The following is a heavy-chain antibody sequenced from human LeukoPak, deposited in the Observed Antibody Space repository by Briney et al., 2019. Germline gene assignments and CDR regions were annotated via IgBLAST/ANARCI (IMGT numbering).Heavy chain of an antibody. CDR2: ISAYNGDT. D-gene: IGHD6-19*01. Sequence: ASVKVSCKASGYTFTSYGISWVRQAPGQGLEWMGWISAYNGDTNYAQTLQGRVTMTTDTSTSTAYMELRSLRSDDTAVYYCARECCGGQQWLAPAFDYYYYGMDVWGKGTTVTVSS. J-gene: IGHJ6*04. V-gene: IGHV1-18*04. CDR3: ARECCGGQQWLAPAFDYYYYGMDV. CDR1: GYTFTSYG.